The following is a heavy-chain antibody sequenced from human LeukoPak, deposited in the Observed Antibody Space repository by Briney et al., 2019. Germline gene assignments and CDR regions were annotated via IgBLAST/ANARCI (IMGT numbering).Heavy chain of an antibody. D-gene: IGHD6-13*01. CDR3: AKDDESSSRRGGYFQH. Sequence: GGSLRLSCAASGFTFSSYAMSWARHAPGTGVGWLSAIRGSGGITYYAGSVKGRFTISRDNSKNTLYLQMNSLRAEDTAVYHCAKDDESSSRRGGYFQHWGQGTLVTVSS. CDR1: GFTFSSYA. J-gene: IGHJ1*01. V-gene: IGHV3-23*01. CDR2: IRGSGGIT.